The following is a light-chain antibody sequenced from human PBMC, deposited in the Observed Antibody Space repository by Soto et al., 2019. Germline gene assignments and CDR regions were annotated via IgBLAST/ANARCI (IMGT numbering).Light chain of an antibody. V-gene: IGKV1-5*01. Sequence: DIQMTQSPSTLSASIGDRVTITCRASQSISTWLAWYQQKPGKAPKLLIYDASSLQGGVPSRFSGSGSGTEFTLTISSLHPDDFATYYCQQYDSYSRKFGQGTKVDIK. CDR3: QQYDSYSRK. J-gene: IGKJ1*01. CDR2: DAS. CDR1: QSISTW.